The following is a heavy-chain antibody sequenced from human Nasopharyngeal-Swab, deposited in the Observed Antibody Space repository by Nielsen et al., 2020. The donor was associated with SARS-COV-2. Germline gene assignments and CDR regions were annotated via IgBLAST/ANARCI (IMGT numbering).Heavy chain of an antibody. J-gene: IGHJ4*02. V-gene: IGHV7-4-1*02. D-gene: IGHD3-9*01. CDR2: INTNTGNP. CDR3: ARDVGLLRYFDWLYTPLYYFDY. Sequence: WVRQAPGQGLEWMGWINTNTGNPTYAQGFTGRLVFSLDTSVSTAYLQISSLKAEDTAVYYCARDVGLLRYFDWLYTPLYYFDYWGQGTLGTVSS.